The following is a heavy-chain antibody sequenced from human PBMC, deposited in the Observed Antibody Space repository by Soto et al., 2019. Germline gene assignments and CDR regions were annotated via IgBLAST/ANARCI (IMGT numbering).Heavy chain of an antibody. CDR3: AHGSCSNADCYPNPYLDY. D-gene: IGHD2-2*01. V-gene: IGHV2-5*02. CDR1: GFSLSTTAEG. Sequence: QITLKESGPTLVKPTQTLTLTCTFSGFSLSTTAEGVGWIRQPPGKALEWLALIYWDDDERYSQSLKSRLTITKDTSKNQVVLTMTNVDPVDTATYYCAHGSCSNADCYPNPYLDYWGQGILVTVSS. CDR2: IYWDDDE. J-gene: IGHJ4*02.